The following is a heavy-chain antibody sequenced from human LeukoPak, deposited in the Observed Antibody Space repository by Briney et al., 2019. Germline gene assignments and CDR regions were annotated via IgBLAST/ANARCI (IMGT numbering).Heavy chain of an antibody. CDR3: ARAPSGIATTGNYYYYYYMDV. V-gene: IGHV4-38-2*01. Sequence: SEILSHTRGVSGYSIRSGYYWAWIRQSPGKGLEWIGIIYHRGNTLYNPSLKSRVTISVDTSKTHLSLELTCVTGADTAVYFCARAPSGIATTGNYYYYYYMDVWGKGNTVTVSS. CDR2: IYHRGNT. J-gene: IGHJ6*03. CDR1: GYSIRSGYY. D-gene: IGHD1-1*01.